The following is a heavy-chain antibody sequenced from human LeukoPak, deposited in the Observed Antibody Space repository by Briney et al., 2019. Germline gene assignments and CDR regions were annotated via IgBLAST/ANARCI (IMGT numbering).Heavy chain of an antibody. J-gene: IGHJ5*02. V-gene: IGHV3-21*01. CDR3: ARGFGCSSTSCYPGSDP. CDR2: ISSSSSYI. Sequence: GGSLRLSCAASGFTVSSNYMSWVCQAPGKGLEWVSSISSSSSYIYYADSVKGRFTISRDNAKNSLYLQMNSLRAEDTAVYYCARGFGCSSTSCYPGSDPWGQGTLVTVSS. CDR1: GFTVSSNY. D-gene: IGHD2-2*01.